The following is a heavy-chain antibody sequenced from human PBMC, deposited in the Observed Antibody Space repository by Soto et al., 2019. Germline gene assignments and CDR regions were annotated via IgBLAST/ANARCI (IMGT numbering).Heavy chain of an antibody. CDR3: TTDQDTAMVPYYYYGMDV. CDR2: IKSKTDGGTT. Sequence: LRLSCAASGFTFSNAWMSWVRQAPGKGLEWVGRIKSKTDGGTTDYAAPVKGRFTISRDDSKNTLYPQMNSLKTEDTAVYYCTTDQDTAMVPYYYYGMDVWGQGTTVTVSS. CDR1: GFTFSNAW. J-gene: IGHJ6*02. D-gene: IGHD5-18*01. V-gene: IGHV3-15*01.